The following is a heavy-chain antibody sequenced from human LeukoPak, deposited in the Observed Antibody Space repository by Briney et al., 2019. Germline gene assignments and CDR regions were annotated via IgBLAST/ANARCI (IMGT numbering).Heavy chain of an antibody. CDR2: IYSGGST. V-gene: IGHV3-53*01. J-gene: IGHJ3*02. CDR1: GFTVSSNY. D-gene: IGHD4-17*01. CDR3: ARDRPRTVTTGAFDI. Sequence: GGSLRLSCAASGFTVSSNYMSWVRQAPGKGLEWVSVIYSGGSTYYADSVKGRFTISRDNSKNTLYLQMNSLRAEDTAVYYCARDRPRTVTTGAFDIWGQGTMVTVSS.